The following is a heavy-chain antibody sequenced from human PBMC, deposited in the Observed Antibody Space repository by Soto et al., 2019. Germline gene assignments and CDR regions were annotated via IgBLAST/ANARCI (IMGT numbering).Heavy chain of an antibody. Sequence: EVQLVESGGVVVQPGGSLRLSCAASGFTFDDYTMHWVRQAPGKGLEWVSLISWDGGSTYYADSVKGRFTISRDNSKNSLYLQMNSLRTEDTALYYCAKDIAAAGNVFDIWGQGTMVTVSS. D-gene: IGHD6-13*01. CDR1: GFTFDDYT. J-gene: IGHJ3*02. V-gene: IGHV3-43*01. CDR2: ISWDGGST. CDR3: AKDIAAAGNVFDI.